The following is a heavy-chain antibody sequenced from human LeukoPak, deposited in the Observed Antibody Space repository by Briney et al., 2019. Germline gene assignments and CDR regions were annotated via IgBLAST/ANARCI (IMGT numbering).Heavy chain of an antibody. CDR3: ARDRNPYDILTGTYYGMDV. CDR1: VGSISSSSYY. J-gene: IGHJ6*02. D-gene: IGHD3-9*01. Sequence: PSETLALTCTVSVGSISSSSYYWGWIRQPPGKGLEWIGSIYYSGSTYYNPSLKSRVTISVDTSKNQFSLRLSSVTAAGTAVYYCARDRNPYDILTGTYYGMDVWGQGTTVTVSS. CDR2: IYYSGST. V-gene: IGHV4-39*07.